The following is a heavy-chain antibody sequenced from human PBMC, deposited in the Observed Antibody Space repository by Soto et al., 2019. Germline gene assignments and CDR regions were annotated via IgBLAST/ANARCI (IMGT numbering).Heavy chain of an antibody. V-gene: IGHV4-31*03. CDR3: AREFIGYSSSSSNYYYYGMDV. CDR2: IYYSGST. D-gene: IGHD6-6*01. J-gene: IGHJ6*02. Sequence: PSETLSLTCTVSGGSISSGVYYWSWIRHHPGKGLEWIGYIYYSGSTYYNPSLKSRVTISVDTSKNQFSLKLSSVTAADTAVYYCAREFIGYSSSSSNYYYYGMDVWGQGTTVTVSS. CDR1: GGSISSGVYY.